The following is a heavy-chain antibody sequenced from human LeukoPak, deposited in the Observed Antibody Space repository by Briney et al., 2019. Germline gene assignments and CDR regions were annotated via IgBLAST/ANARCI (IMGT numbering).Heavy chain of an antibody. CDR2: IWYDGSNK. J-gene: IGHJ6*02. CDR3: ARVYQQLAMYYYYGMDV. V-gene: IGHV3-33*08. D-gene: IGHD6-13*01. CDR1: GFTFSSYG. Sequence: GGSLRLSCAASGFTFSSYGMHWVRQAPGKGLEWVAVIWYDGSNKYYADSVKGRFTISRDNSKNTLYLQMNSLRAEDTAVYYCARVYQQLAMYYYYGMDVWGQGTTVTVSS.